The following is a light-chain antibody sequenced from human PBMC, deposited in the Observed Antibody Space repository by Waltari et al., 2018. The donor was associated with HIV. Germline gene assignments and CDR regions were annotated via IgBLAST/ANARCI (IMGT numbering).Light chain of an antibody. CDR2: DAS. J-gene: IGKJ2*01. V-gene: IGKV1-33*01. Sequence: DIQMTQSPSSLSASIGDRVTITCQASQDINNYLNWYQQKPGKAPKLLICDASNLETGVPSRFSGGGSATNFTFTISSLQPEDFATYYCQHYHNLPYTFGQGTKLEI. CDR3: QHYHNLPYT. CDR1: QDINNY.